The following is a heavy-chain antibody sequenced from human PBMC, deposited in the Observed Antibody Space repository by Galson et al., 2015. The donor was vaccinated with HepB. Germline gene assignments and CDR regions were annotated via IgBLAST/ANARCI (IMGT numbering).Heavy chain of an antibody. CDR3: ARDVGHCIQGVCYPQDYYYYMDV. CDR2: ISGSGATT. Sequence: SLRLSCAASGLAFSDYYMSWIRQAPGKGLEWVSYISGSGATTHYADSVEGRFTISRDNAKNSLYLEMKFLGAEDTAVYYCARDVGHCIQGVCYPQDYYYYMDVWGKGTTVTVS. V-gene: IGHV3-11*01. J-gene: IGHJ6*03. D-gene: IGHD2-8*01. CDR1: GLAFSDYY.